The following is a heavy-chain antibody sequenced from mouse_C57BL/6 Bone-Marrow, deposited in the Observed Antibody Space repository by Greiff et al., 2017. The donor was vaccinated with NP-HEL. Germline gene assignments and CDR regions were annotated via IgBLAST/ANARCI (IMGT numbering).Heavy chain of an antibody. Sequence: DVHLVESGGDLVKPGGSLKLSCAASGFTFSSYGMSWVRQTPDKRLEWVATISSGGSYTYYPDSVKGRFTISRDNAKNTLYLQMSSLKSEDTAMYYCARQGITTVDWGQGTTLTVSS. D-gene: IGHD1-1*01. CDR3: ARQGITTVD. CDR1: GFTFSSYG. V-gene: IGHV5-6*01. CDR2: ISSGGSYT. J-gene: IGHJ2*01.